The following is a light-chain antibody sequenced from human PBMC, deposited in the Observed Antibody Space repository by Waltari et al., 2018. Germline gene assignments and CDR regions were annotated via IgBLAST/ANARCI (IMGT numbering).Light chain of an antibody. CDR1: SGHSSNI. CDR2: VNSDGGH. CDR3: QTGGHGTWV. V-gene: IGLV4-69*01. Sequence: QLVLTQSPSAFASLGASVKLTCTLSSGHSSNIIAWLQQQPEKGPRYLMKVNSDGGHSKGDEIPDRFSGSSSGAERHLTISTVQSEDEADYYCQTGGHGTWVFGGGTKLTVL. J-gene: IGLJ3*02.